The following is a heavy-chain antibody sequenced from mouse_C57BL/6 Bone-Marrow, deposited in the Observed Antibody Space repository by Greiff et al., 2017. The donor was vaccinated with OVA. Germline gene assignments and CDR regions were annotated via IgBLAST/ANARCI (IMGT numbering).Heavy chain of an antibody. V-gene: IGHV1-64*01. Sequence: QVQLQQPGAELVKPGASVKLSCKASGYTFTSYWMHWVKQRPGQGLEWIGMIHPNSGSTNYNEKFKSKATLTVDKSSSTAYMQLSSLTSEDSAVYYCARYSSGYNWAYWGQGTLVTVSA. CDR3: ARYSSGYNWAY. D-gene: IGHD3-2*02. J-gene: IGHJ3*01. CDR2: IHPNSGST. CDR1: GYTFTSYW.